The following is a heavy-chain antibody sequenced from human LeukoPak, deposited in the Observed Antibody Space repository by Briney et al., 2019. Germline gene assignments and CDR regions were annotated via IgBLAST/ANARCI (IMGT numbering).Heavy chain of an antibody. Sequence: ASVKVSCKASGYTFTSYDINWMRQATGQGLEWMGWMNPNSGNTGYAQKFQDRVTMTRNTSIKTAYMELSSLRSEDMAVYYCARGYEDWFDPWGQGTLVTVSS. J-gene: IGHJ5*02. CDR2: MNPNSGNT. CDR3: ARGYEDWFDP. D-gene: IGHD3-16*01. V-gene: IGHV1-8*01. CDR1: GYTFTSYD.